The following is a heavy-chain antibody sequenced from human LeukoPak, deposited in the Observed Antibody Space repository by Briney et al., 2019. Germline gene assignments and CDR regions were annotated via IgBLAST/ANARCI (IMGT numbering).Heavy chain of an antibody. J-gene: IGHJ4*02. CDR3: ARDPTRDYYDSSGYPSFDY. D-gene: IGHD3-22*01. V-gene: IGHV3-30-3*01. Sequence: PGRSLRLSCAASGFTFSSYAMHWVRQAPGKGLEWVAVISYDGSNKYYADSVKGRFTISRDNSKNTLYLQMNSLRAEDTAVYYCARDPTRDYYDSSGYPSFDYWGQGTLVTVSS. CDR2: ISYDGSNK. CDR1: GFTFSSYA.